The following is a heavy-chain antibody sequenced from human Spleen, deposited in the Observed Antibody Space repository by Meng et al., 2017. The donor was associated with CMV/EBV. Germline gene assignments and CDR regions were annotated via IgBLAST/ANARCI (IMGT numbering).Heavy chain of an antibody. D-gene: IGHD6-19*01. CDR2: INHSGST. Sequence: SETLSLTCAVYGGSFSGYYWSWIRQPPGKGLEWIGEINHSGSTNYNPSLKSRVTISVDKSKNTFSLTLNFVTAADTAVYYCARHLGQWPDYFDYWGQGTLVTFSS. CDR3: ARHLGQWPDYFDY. CDR1: GGSFSGYY. J-gene: IGHJ4*02. V-gene: IGHV4-34*01.